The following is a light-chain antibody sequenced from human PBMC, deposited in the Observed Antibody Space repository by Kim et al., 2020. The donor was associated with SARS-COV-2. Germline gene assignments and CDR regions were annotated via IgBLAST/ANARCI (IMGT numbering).Light chain of an antibody. CDR3: QQYNEWPLT. V-gene: IGKV3-15*01. CDR2: AVS. J-gene: IGKJ4*01. Sequence: VLMTQSPDTLSVSPGERATLSCRASQSVSTNVAWYQQKPGQAPGLVMYAVSTRATGIPARFSGSGSGTAFTLTISSLQSEDFAVYYCQQYNEWPLTFGGGTKVDIK. CDR1: QSVSTN.